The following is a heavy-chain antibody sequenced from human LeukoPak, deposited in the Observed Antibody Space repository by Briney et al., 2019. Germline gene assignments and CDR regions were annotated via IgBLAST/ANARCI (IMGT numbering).Heavy chain of an antibody. CDR2: INQDGSGR. CDR3: AKDISNWNSRHFDY. CDR1: GFNFNAYY. Sequence: GGSLRLSCAASGFNFNAYYMTWVRQAPGKGLEWVATINQDGSGRDYVDSVKGRFTVSRDNAKNSLYLEMNSLRAEDTALYYCAKDISNWNSRHFDYWGQGTLVTVSS. V-gene: IGHV3-7*05. D-gene: IGHD1-7*01. J-gene: IGHJ4*02.